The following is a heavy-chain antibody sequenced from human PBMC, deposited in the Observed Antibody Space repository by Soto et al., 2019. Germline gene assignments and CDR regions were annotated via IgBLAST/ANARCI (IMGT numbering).Heavy chain of an antibody. V-gene: IGHV3-11*01. CDR2: IDASGTKI. CDR1: GYTFSDYY. Sequence: QVQLVESGGDLVKPGGSLRLSCAASGYTFSDYYMSWIRQAPGKRLEWISYIDASGTKIYYADSVKGRFTITRDKAKNSLYLEMNRLREEDTAVYYCASHYDMWSGYLSPVDYWGQGTLVTVSS. CDR3: ASHYDMWSGYLSPVDY. J-gene: IGHJ4*02. D-gene: IGHD3-3*01.